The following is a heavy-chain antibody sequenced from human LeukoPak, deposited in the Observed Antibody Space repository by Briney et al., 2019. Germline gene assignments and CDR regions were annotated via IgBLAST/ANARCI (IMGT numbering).Heavy chain of an antibody. CDR2: INPNSGGT. CDR3: ARDQLDSSGWYPYYYYGMDL. J-gene: IGHJ6*02. Sequence: ASVKVSCKASGYTFTGYYMHWVRQAPGQGLEWMGRINPNSGGTNYAQKFQGRVTMTRDTSISTAYMELSRLRSDDTAVYYCARDQLDSSGWYPYYYYGMDLWGQGTTVTVSS. D-gene: IGHD6-19*01. V-gene: IGHV1-2*06. CDR1: GYTFTGYY.